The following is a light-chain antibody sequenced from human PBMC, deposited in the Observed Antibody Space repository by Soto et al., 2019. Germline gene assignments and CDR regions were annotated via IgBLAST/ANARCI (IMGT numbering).Light chain of an antibody. Sequence: SQMTLSPFPLSASVGDRVSITCRASHGIVSYLAWYQEKLWKAPNLVIYAASPLQCGVPSRFSGRGSGPNFTLTDPNHLAVYFATYCQPQVNNHPLTFGGGTKVDIK. V-gene: IGKV1-9*01. CDR1: HGIVSY. CDR2: AAS. J-gene: IGKJ4*01. CDR3: PQVNNHPLT.